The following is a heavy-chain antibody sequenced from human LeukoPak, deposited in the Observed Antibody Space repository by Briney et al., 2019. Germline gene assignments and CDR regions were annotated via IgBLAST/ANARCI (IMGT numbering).Heavy chain of an antibody. CDR3: ARAYYYDSWWFDP. J-gene: IGHJ5*02. CDR2: IYHSGST. D-gene: IGHD3-22*01. Sequence: PSETLSLTCTVSGGSISISYYWGWIRPPPGKGLEWIGSIYHSGSTYYTPSLKSRVTISVDTSKNHFSLKLSSVTAADTAVYYCARAYYYDSWWFDPWGQGTLVTVSS. CDR1: GGSISISYY. V-gene: IGHV4-39*02.